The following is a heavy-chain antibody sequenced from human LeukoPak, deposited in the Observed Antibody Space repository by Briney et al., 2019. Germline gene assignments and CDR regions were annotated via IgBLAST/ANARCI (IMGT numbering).Heavy chain of an antibody. D-gene: IGHD3-10*01. Sequence: PGGSLRLSCAASGLTFNTCSMTWLRQAPGKGLEWLSYISSDSSIIHYADSVKGRFTISRDNAKNSLFLQMNSLRDEDTAVYYCAGSVSGTWFYYWGQGTLVTVSS. CDR3: AGSVSGTWFYY. V-gene: IGHV3-48*02. CDR1: GLTFNTCS. J-gene: IGHJ4*02. CDR2: ISSDSSII.